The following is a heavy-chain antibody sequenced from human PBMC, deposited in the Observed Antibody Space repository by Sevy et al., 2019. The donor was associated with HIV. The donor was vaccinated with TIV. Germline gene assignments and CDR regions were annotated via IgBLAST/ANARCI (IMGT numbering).Heavy chain of an antibody. CDR2: LSFGCGKI. V-gene: IGHV3-23*01. CDR1: GFAFSIYT. D-gene: IGHD2-8*01. CDR3: AREGCTKPHDY. J-gene: IGHJ4*02. Sequence: GGSLRLSCAASGFAFSIYTMSWVRQPPGKGLEWVSTLSFGCGKINYADSVKGRFTISRDNSKSSVYLQMNNMRAEDTAVYYCAREGCTKPHDYWGQGTLVTVSS.